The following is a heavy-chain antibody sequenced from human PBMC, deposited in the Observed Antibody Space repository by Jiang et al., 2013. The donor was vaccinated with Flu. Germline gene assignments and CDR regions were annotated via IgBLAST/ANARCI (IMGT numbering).Heavy chain of an antibody. D-gene: IGHD1-26*01. CDR2: IYLGDSET. CDR3: ARPPSSGSLNWYFDL. J-gene: IGHJ2*01. Sequence: WIAWVRQMPGKGLEWMGIIYLGDSETRYSPSFQGQVTISADKSISTAYLQWSSLKASDTAMYYCARPPSSGSLNWYFDLWGRGTLVTVSS. CDR1: W. V-gene: IGHV5-51*01.